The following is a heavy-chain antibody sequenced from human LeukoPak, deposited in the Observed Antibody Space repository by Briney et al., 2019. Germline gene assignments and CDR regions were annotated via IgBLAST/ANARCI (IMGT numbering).Heavy chain of an antibody. CDR3: FRAVVVAAQDAFDI. J-gene: IGHJ3*02. Sequence: QPGGSLRLSCAASGFTFSSYGMSWVRQAPGKGLEWVSAISCSGGSTYYADSVKGRFTISRDNSKNTLYLQMNSLRAEDTAVYYCFRAVVVAAQDAFDIWGQGTMVTVSS. CDR2: ISCSGGST. V-gene: IGHV3-23*01. CDR1: GFTFSSYG. D-gene: IGHD2-15*01.